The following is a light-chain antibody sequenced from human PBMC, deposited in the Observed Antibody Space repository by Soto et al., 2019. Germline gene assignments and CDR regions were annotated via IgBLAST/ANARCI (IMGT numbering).Light chain of an antibody. CDR2: GAS. J-gene: IGKJ1*01. V-gene: IGKV3-15*01. CDR1: QSVSGN. CDR3: QQYNNWPSWT. Sequence: EVVMTQSPGTLSLSPGEAATLSCRASQSVSGNYLAWYQQKPGQSPRLVIYGASTRATGIPARFSGSGSGTEFTLTFSSLQSEDSAVYYCQQYNNWPSWTFGQGTKVDI.